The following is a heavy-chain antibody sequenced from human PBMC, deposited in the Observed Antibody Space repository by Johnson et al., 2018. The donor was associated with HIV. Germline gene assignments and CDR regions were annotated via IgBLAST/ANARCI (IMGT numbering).Heavy chain of an antibody. Sequence: VQLVESGGGLIQPGGSLRLSCAASEFTVSSNYMSWVRQAPGKGLEWVSVIYRGGSTYYADSVQGRFTISRDNSKNTLYLQMNSLRAEDTAVYYCAREFPYCSGGSCLPAAFDIWGQGTMVTVSS. D-gene: IGHD2-15*01. CDR3: AREFPYCSGGSCLPAAFDI. V-gene: IGHV3-53*01. CDR1: EFTVSSNY. J-gene: IGHJ3*02. CDR2: IYRGGST.